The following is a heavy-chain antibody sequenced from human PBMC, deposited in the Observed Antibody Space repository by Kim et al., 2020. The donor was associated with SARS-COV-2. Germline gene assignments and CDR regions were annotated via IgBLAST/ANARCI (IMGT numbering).Heavy chain of an antibody. V-gene: IGHV1-3*01. CDR2: INAANGNT. J-gene: IGHJ5*01. Sequence: ASVKVSCKASGNIFNRYVMHWVRQAPGQSLEWMGWINAANGNTKYSQKFQGRVTITWDTSARTAYMDLSSLTSEDTAVYYCARGFCNDVNCFNWFDPWGQGTTVTVSS. D-gene: IGHD2-15*01. CDR1: GNIFNRYV. CDR3: ARGFCNDVNCFNWFDP.